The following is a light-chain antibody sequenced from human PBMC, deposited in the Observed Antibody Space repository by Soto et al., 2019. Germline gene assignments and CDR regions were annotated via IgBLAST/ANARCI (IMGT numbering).Light chain of an antibody. V-gene: IGKV1-5*01. CDR2: SVS. Sequence: DIKMTQSPSTLSAYVGDRVTITCRASQSVNSWLAWYQQKPGRAPKLLIYSVSNLDSGVPSRFSGSGSGTEFTLTISSLQTDDFATYYCQQFSSYSRTFGQGTK. J-gene: IGKJ1*01. CDR1: QSVNSW. CDR3: QQFSSYSRT.